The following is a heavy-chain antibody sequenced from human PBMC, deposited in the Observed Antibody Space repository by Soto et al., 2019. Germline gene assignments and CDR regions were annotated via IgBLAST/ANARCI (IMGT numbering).Heavy chain of an antibody. V-gene: IGHV2-5*02. CDR3: AHRVLRTVFGLVTTTAIYFDF. CDR1: GFSLTTSGVG. CDR2: IYWDVDK. J-gene: IGHJ4*02. Sequence: QITLNESGPTVVRPTETLTLTCRFSGFSLTTSGVGVGWIRQSPGKAPERLAIIYWDVDKRYSASLKSRLTITKDTSKNQVVLTVSNLDPTDTATYYCAHRVLRTVFGLVTTTAIYFDFWGQGTPVAVSS. D-gene: IGHD3-3*01.